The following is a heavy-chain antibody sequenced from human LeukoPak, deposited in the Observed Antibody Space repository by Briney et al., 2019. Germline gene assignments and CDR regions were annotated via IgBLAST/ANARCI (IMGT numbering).Heavy chain of an antibody. CDR2: ISGNSIYI. Sequence: PRGSLRLACAAFGFTISSYSLNCIRKAPGNGLELISSISGNSIYIYYADAVKGRFTISRDNTNNSLYLQMNSLSAEDTAVYFCARGYDSWSGDYPSGWGQGTMVTVSS. J-gene: IGHJ3*01. V-gene: IGHV3-21*04. CDR3: ARGYDSWSGDYPSG. D-gene: IGHD3-3*01. CDR1: GFTISSYS.